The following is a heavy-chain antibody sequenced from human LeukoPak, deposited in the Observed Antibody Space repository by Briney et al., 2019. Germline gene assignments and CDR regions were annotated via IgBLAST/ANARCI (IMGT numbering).Heavy chain of an antibody. Sequence: AGSLTLSCPASGFAFTNYAMHWIRQAPGKGLEWVGDIGFYGSYTYYAHTLKGRFTLSRHNSKNMLYVEMSSLRAEDTAMYYCTTGWDVFCRGDTCGNFVYWGQGTLVTVS. CDR1: GFAFTNYA. CDR3: TTGWDVFCRGDTCGNFVY. D-gene: IGHD2-21*01. V-gene: IGHV3-30*04. CDR2: IGFYGSYT. J-gene: IGHJ4*02.